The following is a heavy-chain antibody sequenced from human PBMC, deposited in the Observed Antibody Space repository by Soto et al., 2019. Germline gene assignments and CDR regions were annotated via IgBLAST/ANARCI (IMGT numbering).Heavy chain of an antibody. J-gene: IGHJ4*02. CDR2: ISSTTNYI. CDR1: GFTFTRYS. Sequence: PGGSLRLCCAASGFTFTRYSMNWVRQAPRKGLEWVSSISSTTNYIYYGDSMKGRFTISRDNAKNSLYLEMNSLRAEDTAVYCCARESEDLTSNFDYWGQGTLVTVSS. CDR3: ARESEDLTSNFDY. V-gene: IGHV3-21*06.